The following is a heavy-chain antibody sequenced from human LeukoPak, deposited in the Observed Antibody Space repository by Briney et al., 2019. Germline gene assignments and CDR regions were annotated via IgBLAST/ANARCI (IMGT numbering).Heavy chain of an antibody. CDR1: GFTFSDYW. D-gene: IGHD3-22*01. CDR3: ARKGGYSSGYYY. Sequence: GGSLRLSCAASGFTFSDYWMTWVRQAPGKGLEWVANIKQDGSEKDYVDSVKGRFTISRDNAKNSLYLQMDSLRVEDTAVYYCARKGGYSSGYYYWGQGTLVTVSS. J-gene: IGHJ4*02. V-gene: IGHV3-7*01. CDR2: IKQDGSEK.